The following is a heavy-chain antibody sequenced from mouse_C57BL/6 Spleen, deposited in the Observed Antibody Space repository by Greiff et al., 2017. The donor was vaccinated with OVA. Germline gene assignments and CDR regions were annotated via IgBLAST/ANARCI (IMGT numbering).Heavy chain of an antibody. CDR2: IDPSDSET. J-gene: IGHJ4*01. CDR3: ALITTVVGAMDY. Sequence: QVQLKQPGAELVRPGSSVKLSCKASGYTFTSYWMHWVKQRPIQGLEWIGNIDPSDSETHYNQKFKDKATLTVDKSSSTAYMQLSSLTSEDSAVYYCALITTVVGAMDYWGQGTSVTVSS. D-gene: IGHD1-1*01. V-gene: IGHV1-52*01. CDR1: GYTFTSYW.